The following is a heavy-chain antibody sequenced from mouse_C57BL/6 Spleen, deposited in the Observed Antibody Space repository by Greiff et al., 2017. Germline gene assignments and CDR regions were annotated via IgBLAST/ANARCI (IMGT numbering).Heavy chain of an antibody. CDR2: ISSGGDYI. V-gene: IGHV5-9-1*02. CDR3: TRDTLLYYYGSSEGWYFDV. CDR1: GFTFSSYA. J-gene: IGHJ1*03. Sequence: EVKVVESGEGLVKPGGSLKLSCAASGFTFSSYAMSWVRQTPEKRLEWVAYISSGGDYIYYADTVKGRFTISRDNARNTLYLQMSSLKSEDTAMYYCTRDTLLYYYGSSEGWYFDVWGTGTTVTVSS. D-gene: IGHD1-1*01.